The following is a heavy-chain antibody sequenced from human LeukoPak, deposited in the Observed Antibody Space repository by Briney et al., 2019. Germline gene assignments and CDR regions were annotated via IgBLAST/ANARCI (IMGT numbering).Heavy chain of an antibody. D-gene: IGHD1-1*01. CDR3: ARFLNWNDAKGFDY. J-gene: IGHJ4*02. V-gene: IGHV3-23*01. Sequence: GGSLRLSCAASGFTFSSYAMSWVRQAPGKGLEWVSAISGSGGSTYYADSVKGRFTISRDNSKNTLYLQMNSLRAEDTAVYYCARFLNWNDAKGFDYWGQGTLVTVSS. CDR2: ISGSGGST. CDR1: GFTFSSYA.